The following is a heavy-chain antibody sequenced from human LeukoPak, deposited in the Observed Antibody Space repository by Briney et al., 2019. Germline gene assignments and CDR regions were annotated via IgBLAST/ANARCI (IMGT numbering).Heavy chain of an antibody. V-gene: IGHV4-59*01. J-gene: IGHJ3*01. CDR1: GASISNYF. D-gene: IGHD2-8*01. Sequence: PSETLSLTCTVSGASISNYFWSWIRQPPGKGLEWLGYISSRGTTNYRSSLNSRVTMSVDTSKNESSLRLSSMTAADTAVYYCAGGACTNGICPIRWEGDAYRSTFDAFDVWGQGIMVTVSS. CDR3: AGGACTNGICPIRWEGDAYRSTFDAFDV. CDR2: ISSRGTT.